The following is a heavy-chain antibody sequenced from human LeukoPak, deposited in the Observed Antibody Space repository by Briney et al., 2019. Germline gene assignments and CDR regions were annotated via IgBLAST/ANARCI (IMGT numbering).Heavy chain of an antibody. D-gene: IGHD2-2*01. CDR3: AKDRWVGSSTSCPIDY. Sequence: YPGRSLRLSCAASGFTFSSYGMHWVRQAPGKGLEWVAFIRYDGSNKYYADSVKGRFTISRDNSKNTLYLQMNSLRAEDTAVYYCAKDRWVGSSTSCPIDYWGQGTLVTVSS. V-gene: IGHV3-30*02. CDR2: IRYDGSNK. J-gene: IGHJ4*02. CDR1: GFTFSSYG.